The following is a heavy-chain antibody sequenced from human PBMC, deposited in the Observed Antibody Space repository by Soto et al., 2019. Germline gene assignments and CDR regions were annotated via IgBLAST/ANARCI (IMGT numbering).Heavy chain of an antibody. D-gene: IGHD3-22*01. J-gene: IGHJ4*02. CDR1: GFTFGDYA. CDR2: IRSKAYGGTT. Sequence: PGGSLRLSCTASGFTFGDYAMSWFRQAPGKGLEWVAFIRSKAYGGTTENAASVRGRFTISRDDSKSIAYLQMSSLRTEDTAVYYCTRGDASSGYSIMGFDYWGQGTLVTVSS. CDR3: TRGDASSGYSIMGFDY. V-gene: IGHV3-49*03.